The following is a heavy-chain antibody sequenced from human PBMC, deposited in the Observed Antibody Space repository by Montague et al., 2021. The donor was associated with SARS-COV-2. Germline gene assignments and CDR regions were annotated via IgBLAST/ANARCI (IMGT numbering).Heavy chain of an antibody. CDR1: GYSISSGYY. J-gene: IGHJ6*02. CDR3: AVNSNYYYYGMDV. CDR2: IYHSGST. D-gene: IGHD4-11*01. V-gene: IGHV4-38-2*02. Sequence: SETLSLTCTVSGYSISSGYYWGWIRQPPGKGLEWIGSIYHSGSTYYNPSLKSRVTISVDTSENQFSLKLSPVTAADTAVYYCAVNSNYYYYGMDVWGQGTTVTVSS.